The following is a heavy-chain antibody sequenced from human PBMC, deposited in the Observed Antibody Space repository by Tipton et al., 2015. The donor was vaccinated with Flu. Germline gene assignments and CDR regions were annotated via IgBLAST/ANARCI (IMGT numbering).Heavy chain of an antibody. J-gene: IGHJ4*02. CDR3: ARRGAAITHYFDY. Sequence: SLRLYCAASGFAFDDYAMSWVRQAPGKGLEWVSGLNWNGGNSGYADSVKGRFTISRDNAKNSLYLQMNSLRAEDTALYYCARRGAAITHYFDYWGQGTLVTVSS. D-gene: IGHD3-16*01. V-gene: IGHV3-20*04. CDR2: LNWNGGNS. CDR1: GFAFDDYA.